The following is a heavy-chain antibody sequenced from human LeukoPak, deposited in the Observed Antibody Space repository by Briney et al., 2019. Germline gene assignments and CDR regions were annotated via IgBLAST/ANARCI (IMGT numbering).Heavy chain of an antibody. V-gene: IGHV4-34*01. D-gene: IGHD1-14*01. CDR2: INHSGST. J-gene: IGHJ5*02. CDR1: GGSFSGYY. Sequence: SETLSLTCAVYGGSFSGYYWSWIRQPPGKGLEWIGEINHSGSTNYSPSLKSRVTISVDTSKNQFSLKLSSVTAADTAVYYCARDALPRWFDPWGQGTLVTVSS. CDR3: ARDALPRWFDP.